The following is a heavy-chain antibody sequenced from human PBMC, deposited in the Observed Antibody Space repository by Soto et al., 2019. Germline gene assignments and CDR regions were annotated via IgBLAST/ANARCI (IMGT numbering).Heavy chain of an antibody. Sequence: GGSLRLSCAASGFTFSSYAMSWVRQAPGKGLEWVSAISGSGGSTYYADSVRGRFTISRDNSKNTLYLQMNSLRAEDTAVYYCIKDTTPGGLDYWGRPILVTVSS. D-gene: IGHD3-16*01. J-gene: IGHJ4*02. V-gene: IGHV3-23*01. CDR1: GFTFSSYA. CDR2: ISGSGGST. CDR3: IKDTTPGGLDY.